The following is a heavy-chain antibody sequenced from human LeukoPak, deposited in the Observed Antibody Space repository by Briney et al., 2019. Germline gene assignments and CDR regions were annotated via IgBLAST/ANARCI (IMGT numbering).Heavy chain of an antibody. Sequence: LGESLKISCKGSGYSFTSYWISWVRQMPGKGLEWMGRIDPSDSYTNYSPSFQGHVTISADKSISTAYLQWSSLKASDTAMYYCARRGSSSGWYETSFDAFDIWGQGTMVTVSS. V-gene: IGHV5-10-1*01. CDR2: IDPSDSYT. CDR3: ARRGSSSGWYETSFDAFDI. J-gene: IGHJ3*02. D-gene: IGHD6-19*01. CDR1: GYSFTSYW.